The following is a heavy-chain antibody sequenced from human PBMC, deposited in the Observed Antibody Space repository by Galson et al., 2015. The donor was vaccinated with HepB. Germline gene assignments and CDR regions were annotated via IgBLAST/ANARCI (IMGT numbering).Heavy chain of an antibody. CDR1: GLTFSRYS. J-gene: IGHJ4*02. Sequence: SLRLSCAASGLTFSRYSMNWVRQAPGKGLEWVSYISSSSSTIYYADSVKGRFTISRDNFKNTLYLQMNSLRAEDTALYYCAKATRESSGQFFDYWGQGTLVTVSS. D-gene: IGHD6-19*01. V-gene: IGHV3-48*01. CDR3: AKATRESSGQFFDY. CDR2: ISSSSSTI.